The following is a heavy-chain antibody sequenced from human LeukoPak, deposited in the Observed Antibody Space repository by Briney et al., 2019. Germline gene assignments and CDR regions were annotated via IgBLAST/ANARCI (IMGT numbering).Heavy chain of an antibody. D-gene: IGHD3-9*01. CDR2: INPNSGGT. V-gene: IGHV1-2*02. Sequence: ASVKVSCKASGYTFTGYYMHWVRQAPGQGLEWMGWINPNSGGTNYAQKFQGRVTMTRDTSISTAYMELSRLRSDDTAVYYCARDLELRYFDWLSKPHFDYWGQGTLVTVSS. CDR3: ARDLELRYFDWLSKPHFDY. J-gene: IGHJ4*02. CDR1: GYTFTGYY.